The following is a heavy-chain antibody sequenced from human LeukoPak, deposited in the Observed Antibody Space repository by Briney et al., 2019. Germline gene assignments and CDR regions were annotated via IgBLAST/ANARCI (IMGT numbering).Heavy chain of an antibody. CDR3: ARHVVYSSSWHDAFDI. D-gene: IGHD6-13*01. CDR2: INHSGST. J-gene: IGHJ3*02. CDR1: GGSFSGYY. Sequence: PSETLSLTCAVYGGSFSGYYWSWIRQPPGKGLEWIGEINHSGSTNYNPSLKSRVTISVDTSKNQFSLKLSSVTAADTAVYYCARHVVYSSSWHDAFDIWGQGTMVTVSS. V-gene: IGHV4-34*01.